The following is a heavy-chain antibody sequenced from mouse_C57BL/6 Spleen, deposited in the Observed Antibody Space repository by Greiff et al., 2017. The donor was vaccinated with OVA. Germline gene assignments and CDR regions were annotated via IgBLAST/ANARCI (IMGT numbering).Heavy chain of an antibody. Sequence: VQLQESGPELVKPGASVKISCKASGYSFTSYYIHWVKQRPGQGLEWIGWIYPGSGNNKYNEKFKGKATMQADTSSSNAYKQLSSLTSEDSAVYYCARHGSSYGYFDYWGQGTTLTVSS. CDR2: IYPGSGNN. V-gene: IGHV1-66*01. CDR3: ARHGSSYGYFDY. CDR1: GYSFTSYY. J-gene: IGHJ2*01. D-gene: IGHD1-1*01.